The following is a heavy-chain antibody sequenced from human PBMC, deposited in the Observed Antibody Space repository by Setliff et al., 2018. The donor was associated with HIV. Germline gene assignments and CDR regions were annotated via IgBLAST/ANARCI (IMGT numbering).Heavy chain of an antibody. CDR2: IIPMFGIL. J-gene: IGHJ4*02. CDR3: ARTTGYYGSGSYYLDY. D-gene: IGHD3-10*01. Sequence: GASVKVSCKASGGTFSSYAINWVRQAPGQGLEWMGGIIPMFGILNFAQKFQGRVTITTDESTSTAYMELSSLRSEDTAVYYCARTTGYYGSGSYYLDYWGQGTLVTVSS. CDR1: GGTFSSYA. V-gene: IGHV1-69*05.